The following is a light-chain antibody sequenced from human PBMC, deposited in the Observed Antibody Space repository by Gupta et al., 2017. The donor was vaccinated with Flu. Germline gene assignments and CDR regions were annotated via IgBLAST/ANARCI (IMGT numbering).Light chain of an antibody. CDR2: WAS. CDR1: QSLFYSSTNKNY. Sequence: DIVMTQSPDSLPVSLGARATINCRSSQSLFYSSTNKNYLAWYQQKPGQPPKLLIYWASTRESGVPDRFSGSGSGTXFTLTIXSLQAEDVAVYYCQQYYITPRTFGXGTKVEIQ. CDR3: QQYYITPRT. J-gene: IGKJ1*01. V-gene: IGKV4-1*01.